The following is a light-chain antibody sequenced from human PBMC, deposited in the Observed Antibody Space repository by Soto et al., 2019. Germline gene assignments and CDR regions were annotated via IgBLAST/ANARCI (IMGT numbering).Light chain of an antibody. V-gene: IGKV3-20*01. J-gene: IGKJ2*01. CDR1: QSVSSSF. Sequence: EIVLTQSPGTLSLSPGERATLSCRASQSVSSSFLAWYRQKPGQAPRLLIYGASSRATGIADRFSGSGSGTDFTLTISRLEPEDFAVYYCQQYDSSPRTFGQGTKLEIK. CDR3: QQYDSSPRT. CDR2: GAS.